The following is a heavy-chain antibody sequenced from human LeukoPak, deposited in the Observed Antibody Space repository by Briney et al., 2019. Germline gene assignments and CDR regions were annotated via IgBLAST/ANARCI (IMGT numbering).Heavy chain of an antibody. Sequence: ASVKVSCKASGYTFTSYYMHWVRQAPGQGLEWMGIINPSGGSTSYAQKFQGRVTMTRDTSTSTVYMELSSLRSEDTAVYYCARSIRHCSSTSCPGSYYMDVWGKGTTVTVSS. J-gene: IGHJ6*03. D-gene: IGHD2-2*01. CDR1: GYTFTSYY. CDR3: ARSIRHCSSTSCPGSYYMDV. CDR2: INPSGGST. V-gene: IGHV1-46*01.